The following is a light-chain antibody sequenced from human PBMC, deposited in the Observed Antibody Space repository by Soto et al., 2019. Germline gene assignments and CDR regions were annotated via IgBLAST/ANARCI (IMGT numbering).Light chain of an antibody. V-gene: IGLV4-69*01. CDR3: QTWDSGAWV. CDR1: SGHNIHA. Sequence: QSVLTQSPSASASLGASVKLTCTLSSGHNIHAIAWHQQQPEKGPRFLMKLDSDGSHKKGDGIPDRFSGSSSGAERYLTISSLQSEDEADYYCQTWDSGAWVFGGGTKLTVL. CDR2: LDSDGSH. J-gene: IGLJ3*02.